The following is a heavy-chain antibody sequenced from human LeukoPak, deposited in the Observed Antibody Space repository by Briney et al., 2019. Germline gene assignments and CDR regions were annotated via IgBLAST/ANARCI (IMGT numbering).Heavy chain of an antibody. J-gene: IGHJ4*02. V-gene: IGHV4-59*01. Sequence: SETLSLTCTVSGGSISSYYWSWIRQPPGKGLEWIGYIYYSGSTNYNPSLKSRVTISVDTSKNQFSLKLSSVTAADTAVYYCARGYYYDSSGYYTDYWGQGTLVTVSS. D-gene: IGHD3-22*01. CDR3: ARGYYYDSSGYYTDY. CDR1: GGSISSYY. CDR2: IYYSGST.